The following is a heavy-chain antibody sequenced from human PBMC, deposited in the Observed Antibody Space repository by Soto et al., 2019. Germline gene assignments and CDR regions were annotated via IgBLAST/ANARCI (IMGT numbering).Heavy chain of an antibody. V-gene: IGHV5-51*01. CDR2: IYPDDSDT. D-gene: IGHD1-26*01. J-gene: IGHJ4*01. CDR3: ARFGQATTNVYYFNF. CDR1: GYSFANYW. Sequence: GESLKISCKGSGYSFANYWIGWVRQMPGKGLEWMGIIYPDDSDTRYSPTFQGQVTMSADKSISAAYLQWSSLKASDTAMYYCARFGQATTNVYYFNFWGQGTLVTVSS.